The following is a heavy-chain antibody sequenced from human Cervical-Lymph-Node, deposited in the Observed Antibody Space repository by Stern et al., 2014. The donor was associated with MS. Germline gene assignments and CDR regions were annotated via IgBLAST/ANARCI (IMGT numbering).Heavy chain of an antibody. CDR1: GYSFTNYW. CDR2: IYPGDSDT. V-gene: IGHV5-51*01. CDR3: ARSSAGTCWFDP. D-gene: IGHD6-13*01. Sequence: EVHLVESGAEVKKPGESLKISCKGSGYSFTNYWIGWVRQLPGQGLEWMGIIYPGDSDTRYTPSFQGQVVISAAKSTSTAYLQWSSLKASDTAMYYCARSSAGTCWFDPWGQGTLVTVSS. J-gene: IGHJ5*02.